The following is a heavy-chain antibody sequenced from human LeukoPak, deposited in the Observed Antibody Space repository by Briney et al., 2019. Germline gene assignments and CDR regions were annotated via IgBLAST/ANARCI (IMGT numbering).Heavy chain of an antibody. D-gene: IGHD3-22*01. Sequence: GASVKVSCKASGYTFTSYYMHWVRQAPGQGLEWMAIINPSGGSTSYAQKFQGRVTMTRDTSTSTVYMELSSLRSEDAAVYYCARDSRPSYDSSSGYYYPGDCWGQGTLVTVSS. J-gene: IGHJ4*02. CDR2: INPSGGST. CDR1: GYTFTSYY. V-gene: IGHV1-46*01. CDR3: ARDSRPSYDSSSGYYYPGDC.